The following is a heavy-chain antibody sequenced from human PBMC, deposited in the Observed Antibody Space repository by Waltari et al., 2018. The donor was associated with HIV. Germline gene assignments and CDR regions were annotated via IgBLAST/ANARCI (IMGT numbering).Heavy chain of an antibody. CDR2: INQSGNT. D-gene: IGHD3-10*01. V-gene: IGHV4-34*02. Sequence: QVQLPQWGAGLLKPSETLSLTCAVYGGSFSNNFWSGIRHLPGKGLEWIGEINQSGNTRNNPSLKSRVSTSVNTSKKQFSLKLRFVTAADTAMYYCARFFGGGHFDSWGQGTLLIVSS. CDR1: GGSFSNNF. J-gene: IGHJ4*02. CDR3: ARFFGGGHFDS.